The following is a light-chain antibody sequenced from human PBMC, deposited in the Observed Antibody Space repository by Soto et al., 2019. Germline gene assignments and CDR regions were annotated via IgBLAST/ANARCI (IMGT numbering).Light chain of an antibody. J-gene: IGKJ2*01. CDR2: AAS. Sequence: AIRMTQSPSSFSASTGDRVTITCRASQGISSYLAWYQQKPGKAPKLLIYAASTLQSGVPSRFSGSGSGTDFTLTISCLQSEYFATYYCQQYYSYPPTFGQRTKLEIK. V-gene: IGKV1-8*01. CDR3: QQYYSYPPT. CDR1: QGISSY.